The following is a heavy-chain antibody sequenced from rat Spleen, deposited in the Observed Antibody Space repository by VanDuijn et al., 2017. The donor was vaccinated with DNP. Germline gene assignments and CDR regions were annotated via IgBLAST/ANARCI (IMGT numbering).Heavy chain of an antibody. CDR1: GFTFSSFP. V-gene: IGHV5-46*01. D-gene: IGHD1-11*01. CDR2: ISTGGGNT. CDR3: TTDFERGY. J-gene: IGHJ2*01. Sequence: EVQLVESGGGSVQPGRSMKLSCAASGFTFSSFPMAWVRQAPTKGLEWVASISTGGGNTYYRDSVRGRFTISRDNAKSTLYLQMDSLRSEDTATYYCTTDFERGYWGQGVMVTVSS.